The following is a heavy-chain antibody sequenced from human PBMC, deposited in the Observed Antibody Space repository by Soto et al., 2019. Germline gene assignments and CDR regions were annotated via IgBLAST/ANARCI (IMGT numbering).Heavy chain of an antibody. CDR2: IHYNGNT. D-gene: IGHD5-12*01. J-gene: IGHJ4*02. CDR3: AREGNLGRWLQPLDF. Sequence: ASETLSVSCSVSGDFISAYSWSWVRQPPGKGLEWIGNIHYNGNTKYNPSLKSRVTMSVDTSKNQFSLRLISVTAADTAIYFCAREGNLGRWLQPLDFWGQGTLVTVS. CDR1: GDFISAYS. V-gene: IGHV4-59*01.